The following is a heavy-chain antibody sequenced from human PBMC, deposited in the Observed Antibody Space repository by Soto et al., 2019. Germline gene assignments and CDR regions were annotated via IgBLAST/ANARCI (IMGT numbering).Heavy chain of an antibody. D-gene: IGHD4-17*01. Sequence: SETLSLTCTVPGGSVSSGSYYWSWIRQPPGKGLEWIGYIYYSGSTNYNPSLKSRVTISVDTSKNQFSLKLSSVTAADTAVYYCARVTTTVTTMDYWGQGTLVTVSS. V-gene: IGHV4-61*01. CDR3: ARVTTTVTTMDY. CDR1: GGSVSSGSYY. J-gene: IGHJ4*02. CDR2: IYYSGST.